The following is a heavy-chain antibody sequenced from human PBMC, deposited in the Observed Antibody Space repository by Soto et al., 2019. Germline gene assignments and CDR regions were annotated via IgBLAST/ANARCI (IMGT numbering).Heavy chain of an antibody. D-gene: IGHD2-15*01. CDR1: GGSISSGGYY. V-gene: IGHV4-31*03. J-gene: IGHJ4*02. Sequence: SETLSLTCTVSGGSISSGGYYWSWIRQHQGKGLEWIGYIYYSGSTYYNPSLKSRVTISVDTSKNQFSLKLSSVTAADTAVYYCARVFPRGNYFDYWGQGTLVTVSS. CDR3: ARVFPRGNYFDY. CDR2: IYYSGST.